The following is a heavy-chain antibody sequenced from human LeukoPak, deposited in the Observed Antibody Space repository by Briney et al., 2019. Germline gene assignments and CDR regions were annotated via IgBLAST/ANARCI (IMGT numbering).Heavy chain of an antibody. CDR1: GYTFFTYG. CDR2: ISTYNGNT. J-gene: IGHJ4*02. Sequence: ASVKVSCKASGYTFFTYGVTWVRQAPGQGLEWMGWISTYNGNTIAQKFQGRVTLTADTSTSTAYMDLRSLKSADTAVYYCARQYGDNSGSLDHWGQGTLVTVSS. V-gene: IGHV1-18*01. CDR3: ARQYGDNSGSLDH. D-gene: IGHD4-23*01.